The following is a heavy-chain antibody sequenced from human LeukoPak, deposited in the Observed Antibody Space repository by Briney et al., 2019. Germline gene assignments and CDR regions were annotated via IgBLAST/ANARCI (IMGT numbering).Heavy chain of an antibody. CDR1: GFTFTNYG. CDR2: ISGSGVNT. CDR3: TKVDYHDNRGYYRS. J-gene: IGHJ4*02. V-gene: IGHV3-23*01. Sequence: GGSLRLSCAASGFTFTNYGMSWFRQAPGKGLEWVSAISGSGVNTHYADSGKGRFTISRDNSKNTLYLQLNSLRAEDTALYYCTKVDYHDNRGYYRSWGQGTLVTVSS. D-gene: IGHD3-22*01.